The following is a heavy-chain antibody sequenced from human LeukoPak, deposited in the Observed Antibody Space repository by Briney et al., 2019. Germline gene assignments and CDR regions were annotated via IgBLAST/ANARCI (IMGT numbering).Heavy chain of an antibody. CDR1: GGSISTYY. CDR2: IYRSGTT. D-gene: IGHD4-23*01. CDR3: ARVRRYYGDNTDHAGFGFSDY. Sequence: ETLSLTCSVSGGSISTYYWSWIRQPPGKGLEWMGYIYRSGTTNYHPSLSGRVTISLDTPKNEFSLRLTSVTAADTAVYYCARVRRYYGDNTDHAGFGFSDYWGQGILVTVSS. V-gene: IGHV4-59*01. J-gene: IGHJ4*02.